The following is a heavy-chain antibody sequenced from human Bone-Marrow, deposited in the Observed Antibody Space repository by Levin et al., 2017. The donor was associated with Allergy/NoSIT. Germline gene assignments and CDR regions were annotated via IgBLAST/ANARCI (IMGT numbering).Heavy chain of an antibody. CDR2: ISTGSNYI. Sequence: ETLSLTCAASGFTFSSYTMTWVRQAPGKGLEWVSSISTGSNYIYYADSVKGRFTVSRDNAKNSLYLQMNSLRAEDTAVYYCARVTVPGRGYCSGGSCFPLDYWGQGTLVTVSS. CDR1: GFTFSSYT. CDR3: ARVTVPGRGYCSGGSCFPLDY. J-gene: IGHJ4*02. V-gene: IGHV3-21*01. D-gene: IGHD2-15*01.